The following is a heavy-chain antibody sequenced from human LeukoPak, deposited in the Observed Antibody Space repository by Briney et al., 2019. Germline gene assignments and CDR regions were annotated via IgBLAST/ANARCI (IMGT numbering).Heavy chain of an antibody. CDR1: GFTFSIYT. CDR2: ITSSSSSI. CDR3: ARDLAWGAY. J-gene: IGHJ4*02. D-gene: IGHD4/OR15-4a*01. Sequence: PGGSLRLSCVASGFTFSIYTMSWVRQAPGKGLEWVSSITSSSSSIYSADSVKGRLTISRDNAKYSPYLEMNSLRDEDTAVYYCARDLAWGAYWGQGTLVTVSS. V-gene: IGHV3-21*01.